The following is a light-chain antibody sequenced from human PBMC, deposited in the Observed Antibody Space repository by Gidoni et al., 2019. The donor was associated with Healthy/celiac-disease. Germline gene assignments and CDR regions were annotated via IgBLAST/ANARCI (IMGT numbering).Light chain of an antibody. CDR3: LQHNSYPLT. CDR2: GAS. CDR1: QAIRTD. Sequence: LSASVGDRVTLTCRASQAIRTDLGWYQQKPGTAPKRLIYGASSLQSGVPSRFSGSGSGTEFTLTITSLQPEDFATYYCLQHNSYPLTFGGGTKVEIK. J-gene: IGKJ4*01. V-gene: IGKV1-17*01.